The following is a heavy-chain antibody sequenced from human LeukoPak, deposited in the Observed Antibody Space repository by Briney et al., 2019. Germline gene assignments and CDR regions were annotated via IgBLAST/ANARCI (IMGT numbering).Heavy chain of an antibody. CDR3: ARAPATRSSETGKKLDS. CDR1: GYTFITYD. D-gene: IGHD5-24*01. CDR2: MNPNSGNT. J-gene: IGHJ4*02. Sequence: ASVTVSYKASGYTFITYDINWVRQAPGQGLEGMGWMNPNSGNTGYAQKFQGRLNITRNTSISTAYMELSSLRSEDTAVYYCARAPATRSSETGKKLDSWGQGTLVTVSS. V-gene: IGHV1-8*01.